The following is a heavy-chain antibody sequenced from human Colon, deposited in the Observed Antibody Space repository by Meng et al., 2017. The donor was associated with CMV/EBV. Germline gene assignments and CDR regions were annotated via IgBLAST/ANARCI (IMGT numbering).Heavy chain of an antibody. V-gene: IGHV3-21*04. Sequence: GESLKISRAASGFTFSSYTMNWVRQPPGKGLEWVSSISGGNTFIYYADPVKGRFTISRDNSKNTLYLQMNSLRTEDTAVYYCARDLWTTGIRRAENWGQGTLVTVSS. D-gene: IGHD4-17*01. J-gene: IGHJ4*02. CDR2: ISGGNTFI. CDR3: ARDLWTTGIRRAEN. CDR1: GFTFSSYT.